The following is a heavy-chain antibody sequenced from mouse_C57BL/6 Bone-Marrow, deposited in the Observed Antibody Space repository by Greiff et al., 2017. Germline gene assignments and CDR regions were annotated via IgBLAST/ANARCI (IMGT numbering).Heavy chain of an antibody. Sequence: QVQLQQPGAELVKPGASVKLSCKASGYTFTSYWMQWVKQRPGQGLEWIGEIDPSDSYTNYNQKFKGKATLTVDTSSSTAYMQLSSLTSEDSAVYDCALMRLDYWGQGTTLTVSS. CDR2: IDPSDSYT. CDR3: ALMRLDY. J-gene: IGHJ2*01. D-gene: IGHD6-5*01. V-gene: IGHV1-50*01. CDR1: GYTFTSYW.